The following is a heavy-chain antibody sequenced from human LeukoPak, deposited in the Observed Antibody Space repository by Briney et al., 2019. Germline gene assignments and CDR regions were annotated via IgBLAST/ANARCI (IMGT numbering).Heavy chain of an antibody. CDR3: ARWILRFLEWSRPDAFDI. D-gene: IGHD3-3*01. CDR1: GFTFSSYG. Sequence: PGWSLRLSCATSGFTFSSYGMHWVRQAPGKGLEWVSSISSSSSYIYYADSVKGRFTISRDNAKNSLYLQMNSLRAEDTAVYYCARWILRFLEWSRPDAFDIWGQGTMVTVSS. V-gene: IGHV3-21*01. CDR2: ISSSSSYI. J-gene: IGHJ3*02.